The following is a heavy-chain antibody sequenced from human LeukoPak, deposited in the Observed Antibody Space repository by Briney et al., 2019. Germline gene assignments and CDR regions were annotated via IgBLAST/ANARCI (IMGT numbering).Heavy chain of an antibody. Sequence: ASVNVSCKASGYNFTSNAMNWVRQAPGQGLEWMGWINTNTGNPTYAQGFTGRFVFSLDTSVSTAYLQISSLKAEDTAVYYCARDGFGDGYAFDYWGQGTLVTVSS. CDR3: ARDGFGDGYAFDY. CDR2: INTNTGNP. J-gene: IGHJ4*02. CDR1: GYNFTSNA. D-gene: IGHD5-24*01. V-gene: IGHV7-4-1*02.